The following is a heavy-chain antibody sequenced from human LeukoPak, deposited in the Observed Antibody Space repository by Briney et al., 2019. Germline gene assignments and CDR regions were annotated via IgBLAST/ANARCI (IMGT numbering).Heavy chain of an antibody. J-gene: IGHJ4*02. Sequence: GGSLRLSCAASGFTVSSNYMSWVRQAPGKGLEWVSVIYSGGSAYYIGSVKGRFTISRDNSKNTLYLQMDSLGAEDTAVYYCARHSADYGDYVFDYWGQGTLVTVSS. CDR2: IYSGGSA. V-gene: IGHV3-66*04. CDR3: ARHSADYGDYVFDY. CDR1: GFTVSSNY. D-gene: IGHD4-17*01.